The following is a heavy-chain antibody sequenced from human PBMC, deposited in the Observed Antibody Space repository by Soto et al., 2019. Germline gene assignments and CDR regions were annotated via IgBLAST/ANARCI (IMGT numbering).Heavy chain of an antibody. CDR1: GFTFSSYW. CDR3: AREGSSSWYTHNWFDP. CDR2: INSDGSST. D-gene: IGHD6-13*01. V-gene: IGHV3-74*01. Sequence: GGSLRLSCAASGFTFSSYWMHWVRQAPGKGLVWVSRINSDGSSTSYADSVKGRFTISRDNAKNTLYLQMNSLRAEDTAVYYCAREGSSSWYTHNWFDPWGQGTLVTVSS. J-gene: IGHJ5*02.